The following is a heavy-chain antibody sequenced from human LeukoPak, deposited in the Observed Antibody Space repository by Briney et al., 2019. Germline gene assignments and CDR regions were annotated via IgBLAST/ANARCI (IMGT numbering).Heavy chain of an antibody. CDR3: ARALAVAGTLSIYYYYGMDV. CDR2: IYYSGST. D-gene: IGHD6-19*01. J-gene: IGHJ6*02. CDR1: GGSISSYY. Sequence: ETLSLTCTVSGGSISSYYWSWIRQPPGKGLEWIGYIYYSGSTNYNPSLKSRVTISVDTSKNQFSLKLSSVTAPDTAVYYCARALAVAGTLSIYYYYGMDVWGQGTTVTVSS. V-gene: IGHV4-59*01.